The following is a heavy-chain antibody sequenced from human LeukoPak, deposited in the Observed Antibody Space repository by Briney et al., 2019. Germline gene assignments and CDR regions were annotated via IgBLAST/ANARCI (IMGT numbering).Heavy chain of an antibody. CDR2: IIPILGIA. Sequence: SVKVSCKASGGTFSSYAISWVRQAPGQGLEWMGRIIPILGIANYAQKFQGRVTITADKSTSTAYMELSSLRSEDTAVYYCARERDIVATGPLDYWGQGTLVTVSS. CDR1: GGTFSSYA. CDR3: ARERDIVATGPLDY. V-gene: IGHV1-69*04. D-gene: IGHD5-12*01. J-gene: IGHJ4*02.